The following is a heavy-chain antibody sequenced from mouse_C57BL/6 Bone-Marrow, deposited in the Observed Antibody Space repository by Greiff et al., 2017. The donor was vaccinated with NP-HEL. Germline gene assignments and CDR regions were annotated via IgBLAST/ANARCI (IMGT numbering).Heavy chain of an antibody. V-gene: IGHV5-9-1*02. CDR1: GFTFSSYA. D-gene: IGHD2-4*01. Sequence: EVQLQESGEGLVKPGGSLKLSCAASGFTFSSYAMSWVRQTPEKRLEWVAYISSGGDYIYYADTVKGRFTISRDNARNTLYLQMSSLKSEDTAMYYCTREGSMITTRNYFDYWGQGTTLTVSS. J-gene: IGHJ2*01. CDR2: ISSGGDYI. CDR3: TREGSMITTRNYFDY.